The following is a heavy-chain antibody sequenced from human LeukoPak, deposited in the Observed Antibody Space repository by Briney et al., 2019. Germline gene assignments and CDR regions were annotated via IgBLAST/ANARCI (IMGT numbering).Heavy chain of an antibody. D-gene: IGHD6-19*01. CDR1: GFTFSSYA. J-gene: IGHJ3*02. V-gene: IGHV3-23*01. Sequence: GGSLRLSCAASGFTFSSYAMSWVRQAPGKGLEWVSVISGSGGSTIYADSLKGRFTISRDNSKNMLYLQMNSLRAEDTAVYYCAKARGAVAGYISRDAFDIWGQGTMVTVSS. CDR2: ISGSGGST. CDR3: AKARGAVAGYISRDAFDI.